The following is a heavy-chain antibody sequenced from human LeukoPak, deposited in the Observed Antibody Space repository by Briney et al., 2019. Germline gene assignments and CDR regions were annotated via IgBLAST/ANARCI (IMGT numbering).Heavy chain of an antibody. Sequence: PSETLSLTCTVSGGSISSYYWSWIRQPPGKGLEWIGHIYYSGSTNYNPSLKSRVTISVDTSKNQFSLKLSSVTAADTAVYYCARHEPRAYYYDSSGYLDYWGQGTLVTVSS. CDR3: ARHEPRAYYYDSSGYLDY. J-gene: IGHJ4*02. CDR2: IYYSGST. V-gene: IGHV4-59*08. D-gene: IGHD3-22*01. CDR1: GGSISSYY.